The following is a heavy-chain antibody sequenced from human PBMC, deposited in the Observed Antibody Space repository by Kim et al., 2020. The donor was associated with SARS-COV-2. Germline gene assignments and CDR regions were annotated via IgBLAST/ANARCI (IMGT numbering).Heavy chain of an antibody. V-gene: IGHV4-39*07. J-gene: IGHJ1*01. CDR2: IYYSGST. D-gene: IGHD3-10*01. CDR1: GGSISSSSYY. CDR3: ARDRSGSGSYSIH. Sequence: SETLSLTCTVSGGSISSSSYYWGWIRQPPGKGLEWIGSIYYSGSTYYNPSLKSRVTISVDTSKNQFSLKLSSVTAADTAVYYCARDRSGSGSYSIHWGQG.